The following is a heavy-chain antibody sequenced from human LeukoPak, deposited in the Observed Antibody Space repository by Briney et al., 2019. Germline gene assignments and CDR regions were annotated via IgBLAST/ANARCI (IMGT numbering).Heavy chain of an antibody. D-gene: IGHD1-14*01. Sequence: NPSETLSLTCTVSGGSISSSSYYWGWIRQPPGKGLEWIGSIYYSGSTYYNPSLKSRATISVDTTKNQFSLKLSSVTAADTAVYYCARHSRVTTDLDYWGQGTLVTVSS. J-gene: IGHJ4*02. CDR2: IYYSGST. CDR3: ARHSRVTTDLDY. CDR1: GGSISSSSYY. V-gene: IGHV4-39*01.